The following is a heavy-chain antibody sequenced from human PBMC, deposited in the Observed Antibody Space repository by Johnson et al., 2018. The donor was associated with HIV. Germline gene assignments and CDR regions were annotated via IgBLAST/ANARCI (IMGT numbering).Heavy chain of an antibody. D-gene: IGHD1-26*01. J-gene: IGHJ3*02. CDR3: AKDIGLSGSYFFGAFDM. V-gene: IGHV3-20*04. CDR1: GFTFDDYD. Sequence: VQLVESGGGVARPGGSLRLSCAASGFTFDDYDMNWVRQAPGKGLAWVSGINWNGDNTGYGDSVKGRFTIFRDNAKNSLFLQMHSLRAEDTALYYCAKDIGLSGSYFFGAFDMWGQGTMVTVSS. CDR2: INWNGDNT.